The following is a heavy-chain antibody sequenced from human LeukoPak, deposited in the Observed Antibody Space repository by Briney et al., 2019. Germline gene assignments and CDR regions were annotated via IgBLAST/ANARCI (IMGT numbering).Heavy chain of an antibody. Sequence: SETLSLTCTVSGGSISSGDYYWSWIRQPPGKGLEWIGYIYYSGSTNYSPSLKSRVTISVDTSKNQFSLKLSSVTAADTAVYYCARHVPYYDFWSGYYGPFDYWGQGTLVTVSS. V-gene: IGHV4-30-4*01. CDR2: IYYSGST. J-gene: IGHJ4*02. CDR1: GGSISSGDYY. D-gene: IGHD3-3*01. CDR3: ARHVPYYDFWSGYYGPFDY.